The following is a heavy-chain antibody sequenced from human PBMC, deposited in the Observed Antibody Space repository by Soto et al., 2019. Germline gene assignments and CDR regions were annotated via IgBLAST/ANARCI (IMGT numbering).Heavy chain of an antibody. Sequence: PGGSLRLSCAASGFTLSRYAKKWVRQAPGKGLEWVSSISYSGADKYDAETLTGRFTMSRDNAKNSLFLEINSLRAEDTATYYCVREGAVPSAIGHYHYGMDFWGQGTGVTVSS. D-gene: IGHD2-2*02. CDR3: VREGAVPSAIGHYHYGMDF. CDR2: ISYSGADK. CDR1: GFTLSRYA. V-gene: IGHV3-21*04. J-gene: IGHJ6*02.